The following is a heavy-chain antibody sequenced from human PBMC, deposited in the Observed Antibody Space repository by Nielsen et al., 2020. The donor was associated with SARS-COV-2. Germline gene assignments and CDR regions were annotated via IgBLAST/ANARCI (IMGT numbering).Heavy chain of an antibody. D-gene: IGHD3-10*01. CDR3: ARDRRGLPHQHYGMDV. CDR1: GGSISSSLSY. J-gene: IGHJ6*02. V-gene: IGHV4-39*07. CDR2: LYYIGNT. Sequence: SETLSLTCTVSGGSISSSLSYWGWVRQPAGKGLEWIGRLYYIGNTYINPSLKSRVAMSVDTSKSQFSLRVSSVTAADTAVYYCARDRRGLPHQHYGMDVWGQGTTVIVS.